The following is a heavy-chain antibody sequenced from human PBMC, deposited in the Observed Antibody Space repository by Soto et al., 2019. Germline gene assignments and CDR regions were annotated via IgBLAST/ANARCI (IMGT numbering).Heavy chain of an antibody. J-gene: IGHJ4*02. CDR1: GFTFSDYS. Sequence: PVGSLRLSCAASGFTFSDYSMSWIRQAPGKGLEWISYISLSGSSIYYADSVKGRFTISRDNAKNSLFLQMSSLRASDTAMYYCARLRSGYDYDELGWGQGTLVTVSS. CDR3: ARLRSGYDYDELG. V-gene: IGHV3-11*01. D-gene: IGHD5-12*01. CDR2: ISLSGSSI.